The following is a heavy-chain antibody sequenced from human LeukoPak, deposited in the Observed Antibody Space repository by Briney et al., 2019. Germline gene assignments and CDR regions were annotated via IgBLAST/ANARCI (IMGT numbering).Heavy chain of an antibody. CDR1: GFSFSDNY. CDR3: AKDFWSGYYPNC. Sequence: GGSLRLSCAVSGFSFSDNYMSWIRQAPGQGLEWVSYISSSGSHTNYADSVKGRFTISRDNSKNTLYLQMNSLRAEDTAVYYCAKDFWSGYYPNCWGQGTLVTVSS. CDR2: ISSSGSHT. V-gene: IGHV3-11*05. D-gene: IGHD3-3*01. J-gene: IGHJ4*02.